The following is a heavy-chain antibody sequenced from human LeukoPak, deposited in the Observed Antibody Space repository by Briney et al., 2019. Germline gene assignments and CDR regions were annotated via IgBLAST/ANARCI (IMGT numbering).Heavy chain of an antibody. CDR2: ISYDGGTK. Sequence: GGSLRLSCAASGFIFRSYTMHWVRQAPGKGLEWVTAISYDGGTKFYAYSVKGRFTISRDNSKNTLYVQMNSLRAEDTAVYYCAKDGGTALVDYWGQGTLVTVSS. D-gene: IGHD1-26*01. V-gene: IGHV3-30*04. CDR1: GFIFRSYT. J-gene: IGHJ4*02. CDR3: AKDGGTALVDY.